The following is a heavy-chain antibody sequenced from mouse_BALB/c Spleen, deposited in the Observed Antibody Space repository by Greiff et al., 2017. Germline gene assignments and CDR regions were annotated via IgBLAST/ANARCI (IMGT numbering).Heavy chain of an antibody. Sequence: VKLQESGPGLVQPSQSLSITCTVSGFSLTSYGVHWVRQSPGKGLEWLGVIWSGGSTDYNAAFISRLSISKDNSKSQVFFKMNSLQANDTAIYYCARLRRDYFDYWGQGTTLTVSS. D-gene: IGHD1-1*01. CDR1: GFSLTSYG. V-gene: IGHV2-2*02. CDR2: IWSGGST. CDR3: ARLRRDYFDY. J-gene: IGHJ2*01.